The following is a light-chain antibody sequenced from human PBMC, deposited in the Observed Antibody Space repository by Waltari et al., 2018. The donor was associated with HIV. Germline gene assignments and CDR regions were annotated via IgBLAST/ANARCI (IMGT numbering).Light chain of an antibody. Sequence: QSVLTQPPSVSGAAGQRVTIPCTGSSSNVGAGYEEHWYQQLPGTTPKLLIYGNNHRPSGVPDRFSGSESGTSASLAITGLHADDEADYYCQSYDSSLVIFGGGTKLTVL. V-gene: IGLV1-40*01. CDR1: SSNVGAGYE. J-gene: IGLJ2*01. CDR2: GNN. CDR3: QSYDSSLVI.